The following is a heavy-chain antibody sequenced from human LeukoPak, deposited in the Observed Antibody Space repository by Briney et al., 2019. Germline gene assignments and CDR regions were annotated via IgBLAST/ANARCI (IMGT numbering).Heavy chain of an antibody. V-gene: IGHV3-9*01. D-gene: IGHD6-19*01. CDR2: ISWNSGSI. CDR3: AKVSGIAVAGTSNFDY. J-gene: IGHJ4*02. Sequence: GGSLRLSCAASGFTFDDYAMHWVRQAPGKGLEWVSGISWNSGSIGYADSVKGRFTISRDNSKNTLYLQMNSLRAEDTAVYYCAKVSGIAVAGTSNFDYWGQGTLVTVSS. CDR1: GFTFDDYA.